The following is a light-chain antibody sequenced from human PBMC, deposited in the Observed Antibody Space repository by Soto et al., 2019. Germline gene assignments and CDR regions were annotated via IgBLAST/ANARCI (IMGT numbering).Light chain of an antibody. J-gene: IGLJ1*01. CDR1: NSDVGGYNY. Sequence: QSALTQPASVSGSPGQSITISCTGTNSDVGGYNYVSWYQHHPGKAPKLMIYDVSNRPSGVSNRFSGSKSGNTASLTISGLQTEDEANYYCSSYTSTNSLDVFGSGTKLTVL. V-gene: IGLV2-14*03. CDR3: SSYTSTNSLDV. CDR2: DVS.